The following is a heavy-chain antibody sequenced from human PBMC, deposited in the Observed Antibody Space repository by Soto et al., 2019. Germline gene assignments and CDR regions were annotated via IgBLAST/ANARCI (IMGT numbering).Heavy chain of an antibody. D-gene: IGHD1-26*01. V-gene: IGHV3-30*04. J-gene: IGHJ6*02. CDR1: GFTFSSYL. CDR2: MSDDGTKK. CDR3: ARAYYGGSHYYGMDV. Sequence: QVQLVESGGGVVQPGRSLRLSCAASGFTFSSYLMHWVRQAPGKGLEWVALMSDDGTKKYYADSVKGRFTISRDNSRNTLYLQMNILKVEDTALYYCARAYYGGSHYYGMDVWGQGTTVTVSS.